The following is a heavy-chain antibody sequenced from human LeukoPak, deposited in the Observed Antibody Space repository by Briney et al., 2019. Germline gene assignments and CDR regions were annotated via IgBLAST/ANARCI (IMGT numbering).Heavy chain of an antibody. CDR3: AREYRPAMITFGGVTFGPGFDY. CDR1: GFTFSSYA. D-gene: IGHD3-16*01. Sequence: GGSLRLSCAASGFTFSSYAMHWVRQAPGKGLEWVAVISYDGSNKYYADSVKGRFTISRDNSKNTLYLQMNSLRAEDTAVYYCAREYRPAMITFGGVTFGPGFDYWGQGTLVTVSS. CDR2: ISYDGSNK. J-gene: IGHJ4*02. V-gene: IGHV3-30*04.